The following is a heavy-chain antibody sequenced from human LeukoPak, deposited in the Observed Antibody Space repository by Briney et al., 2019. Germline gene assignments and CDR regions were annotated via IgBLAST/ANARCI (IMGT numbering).Heavy chain of an antibody. J-gene: IGHJ2*01. D-gene: IGHD6-13*01. CDR2: ISWNSGSI. CDR1: GFTFSSYA. Sequence: GGSLRLSCAASGFTFSSYAMSWVRQAPGKGLEWVSGISWNSGSIGYADSVKGRFTISRDNAKNSLYLQMNSLRAEDTALYYCAKDIAAAGTGWYFDLWGRGTLVTVSS. CDR3: AKDIAAAGTGWYFDL. V-gene: IGHV3-9*01.